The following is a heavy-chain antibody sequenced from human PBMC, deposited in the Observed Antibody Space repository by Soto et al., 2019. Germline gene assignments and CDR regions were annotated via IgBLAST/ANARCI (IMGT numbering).Heavy chain of an antibody. CDR2: ISSSSSYI. J-gene: IGHJ6*02. CDR3: ARENPPDYYDSSGYFFEGINGYYYYYGMDV. V-gene: IGHV3-21*01. CDR1: GFTFSSYS. D-gene: IGHD3-22*01. Sequence: PGGSLRLSCAASGFTFSSYSMNWVRQAPGKGLEWVSSISSSSSYIYYADSVKGRFTISRDNAKNSLYLQMNSLRAEDTAVYYCARENPPDYYDSSGYFFEGINGYYYYYGMDVWGQGTTVTVSS.